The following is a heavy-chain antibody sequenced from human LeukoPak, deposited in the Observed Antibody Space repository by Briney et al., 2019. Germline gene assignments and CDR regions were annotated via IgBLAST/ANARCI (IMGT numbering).Heavy chain of an antibody. J-gene: IGHJ4*02. CDR3: AANSADYNTLGSSYKV. V-gene: IGHV4-39*01. CDR2: IYYSGST. Sequence: SETLSLTCTVSGGSISSSSYYWGWIRQPPGKGLEWIGSIYYSGSTYYNPSLKSRVIISVDTSKNQFSLKLNSVTAADTAVFYCAANSADYNTLGSSYKVWGQGTLVTVSS. CDR1: GGSISSSSYY. D-gene: IGHD3-10*01.